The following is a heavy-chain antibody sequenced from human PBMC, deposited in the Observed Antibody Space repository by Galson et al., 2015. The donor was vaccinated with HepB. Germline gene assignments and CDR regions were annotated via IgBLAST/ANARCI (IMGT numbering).Heavy chain of an antibody. Sequence: SVKVSCKASGYTFTGYYMHWVRQAPGQGLEWMGWINPNSGGTNYAQKFQGRVTMTRDTSISTAYMELSRLRSDDTAVYYCARATDYDFWSGYCDAFDIWGQGTMVTVSS. J-gene: IGHJ3*02. V-gene: IGHV1-2*02. CDR3: ARATDYDFWSGYCDAFDI. CDR1: GYTFTGYY. D-gene: IGHD3-3*01. CDR2: INPNSGGT.